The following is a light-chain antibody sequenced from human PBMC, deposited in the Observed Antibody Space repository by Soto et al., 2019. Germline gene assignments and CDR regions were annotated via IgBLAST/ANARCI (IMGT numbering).Light chain of an antibody. J-gene: IGLJ7*01. CDR2: VNSGGSH. V-gene: IGLV4-69*01. CDR1: SGHSNYS. CDR3: QPWGTGSAIVV. Sequence: QLVLTQSPSASASLGASVKLTCTLSSGHSNYSIAWHQQQPEKGPRYLMKVNSGGSHIKGDGIPDRFSGSSSGAERYLFISSLQFEDEADYYCQPWGTGSAIVVFGGGTQLTVL.